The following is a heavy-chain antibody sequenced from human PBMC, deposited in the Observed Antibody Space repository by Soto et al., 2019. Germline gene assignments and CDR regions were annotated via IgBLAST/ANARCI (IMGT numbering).Heavy chain of an antibody. J-gene: IGHJ4*02. Sequence: GQLVESGGGAVQPGRSLRLSCAASGFIFNNYGMHWVRQAPGKGLEWVALISHDGSNKYYADYLKGRSTISRDNSKNTLYLQMNSLRAEDTAVYYCARDRPVKARSGSLSFWGQGTLVTVSS. CDR1: GFIFNNYG. CDR3: ARDRPVKARSGSLSF. V-gene: IGHV3-30*03. CDR2: ISHDGSNK. D-gene: IGHD3-10*01.